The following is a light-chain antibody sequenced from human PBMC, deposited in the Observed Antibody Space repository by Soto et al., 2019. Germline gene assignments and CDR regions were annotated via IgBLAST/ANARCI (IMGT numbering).Light chain of an antibody. CDR2: RAS. V-gene: IGKV3-15*01. CDR3: QHYNNWPIT. J-gene: IGKJ5*01. CDR1: QSVSTN. Sequence: ERGMTPSPDTLSMSPGSIVPLSLRASQSVSTNLAWYQQKPGQAPRLLMYRASMRATGIPARFSGRGSGTEFTLTISSLQSEDSAFYFCQHYNNWPITFGQGTLLEIK.